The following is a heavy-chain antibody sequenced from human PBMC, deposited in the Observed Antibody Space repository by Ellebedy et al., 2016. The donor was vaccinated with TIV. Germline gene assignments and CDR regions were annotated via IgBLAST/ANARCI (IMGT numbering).Heavy chain of an antibody. Sequence: GESLKISCAASGFTFSSYAMSWVRQAPGKGLEWVSAISGSGGSTYYADSVKGRFTISRDNSKNTLYLQMNSLRAEDTAVYYCARVLSSGYYLEHFDYWGQGTLVTVSS. D-gene: IGHD3-22*01. CDR2: ISGSGGST. CDR1: GFTFSSYA. V-gene: IGHV3-23*01. J-gene: IGHJ4*02. CDR3: ARVLSSGYYLEHFDY.